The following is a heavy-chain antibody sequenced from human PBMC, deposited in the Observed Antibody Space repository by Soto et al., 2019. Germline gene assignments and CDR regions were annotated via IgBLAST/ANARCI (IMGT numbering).Heavy chain of an antibody. Sequence: QVQLQESGPGLVKPSQTLSLTCTVSGGSINSGGYYWSWVRQHPGKGLEWIGYIYYSGSAYYNPSLKSRVTISFATSKIQYSLELTSVTAEDKAVYDCARTYGLDGFDTWGQGTMVTVSS. CDR2: IYYSGSA. J-gene: IGHJ3*02. V-gene: IGHV4-31*03. CDR3: ARTYGLDGFDT. CDR1: GGSINSGGYY. D-gene: IGHD4-17*01.